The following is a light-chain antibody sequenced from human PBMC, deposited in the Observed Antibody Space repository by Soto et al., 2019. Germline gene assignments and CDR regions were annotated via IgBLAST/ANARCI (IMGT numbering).Light chain of an antibody. J-gene: IGLJ2*01. CDR2: SNN. CDR3: AAWDDSLNVL. Sequence: QSVLTQPPSASGTPGQRVTISCSGSSSNIGSNNVNWYQQLPGTAPKLLIYSNNQRPSGVPDRFSGSKSGTSASLAISGLQSEDEADYYCAAWDDSLNVLFGGGTKLTV. V-gene: IGLV1-44*01. CDR1: SSNIGSNN.